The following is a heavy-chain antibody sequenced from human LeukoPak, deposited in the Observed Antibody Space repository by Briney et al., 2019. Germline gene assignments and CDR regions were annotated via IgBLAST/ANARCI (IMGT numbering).Heavy chain of an antibody. V-gene: IGHV4-61*01. CDR3: ARSIAAAGTPLDWFDP. CDR2: IYYSGST. CDR1: GGSISSSSYY. J-gene: IGHJ5*02. D-gene: IGHD6-13*01. Sequence: PSETLSITCTVSGGSISSSSYYWSWIRQPPGKGLAWIGYIYYSGSTNYNPSLKSRVTISVDTSKNQFSLKLSSVTAADTAVYYCARSIAAAGTPLDWFDPWGQGTLVTVSS.